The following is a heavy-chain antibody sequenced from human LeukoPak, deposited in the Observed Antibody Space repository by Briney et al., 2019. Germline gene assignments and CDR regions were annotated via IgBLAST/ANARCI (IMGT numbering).Heavy chain of an antibody. J-gene: IGHJ4*02. V-gene: IGHV1-2*06. CDR3: ARDWGYCTNGVCYYFDY. D-gene: IGHD2-8*01. CDR1: GGTFSSYA. Sequence: GASVKVSCKASGGTFSSYAISWVRQAPGQGLEWMGRINPNSGGTNYAQKFQGRVTMTRDTSISTAYMELSRLRSDDTAVYYCARDWGYCTNGVCYYFDYWGQGTLVTVSS. CDR2: INPNSGGT.